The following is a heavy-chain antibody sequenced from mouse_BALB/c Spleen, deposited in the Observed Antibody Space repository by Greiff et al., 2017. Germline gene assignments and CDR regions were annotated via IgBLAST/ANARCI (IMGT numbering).Heavy chain of an antibody. V-gene: IGHV5-9-4*01. CDR2: ISSGGSYT. CDR3: ARRVPWYFDV. J-gene: IGHJ1*01. CDR1: GFTFSSYA. Sequence: EVKLVESGGGLVKPGGSLKLSCAASGFTFSSYAMSWVRQSPEKRLEWVAEISSGGSYTYYPDTVTGRFTISRDNAKNTLYLEMSSLRSEDTAMYYCARRVPWYFDVWGAGTTVTVSS.